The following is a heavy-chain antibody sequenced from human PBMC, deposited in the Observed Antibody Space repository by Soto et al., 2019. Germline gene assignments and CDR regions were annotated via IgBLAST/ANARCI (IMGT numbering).Heavy chain of an antibody. CDR2: ISGIGGKM. CDR1: GFTFSRYA. D-gene: IGHD3-16*01. V-gene: IGHV3-23*01. Sequence: EVLLLESGGGLVQPGGSLRLSCAASGFTFSRYAMGWVRQAPGQGLEWVSLISGIGGKMDYADSVKGRFTISRDNSKNTLYLQMSSLRPEDTAIYYCAKDLGSTGWVFDSWGQGTLVTVSS. CDR3: AKDLGSTGWVFDS. J-gene: IGHJ4*02.